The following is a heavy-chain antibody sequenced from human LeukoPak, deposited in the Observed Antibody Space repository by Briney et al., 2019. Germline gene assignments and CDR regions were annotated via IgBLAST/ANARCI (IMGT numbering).Heavy chain of an antibody. Sequence: PGGSLRLSCAASGFTVSSNYMSWVRQAPGKGLEWVSVIYSGGDTYYADSVKGRFTISRDNSKNTLYLQMNTLRAEDTAVNYCARASGYSGYDPFDYWGQGTLVTVSS. D-gene: IGHD5-12*01. J-gene: IGHJ4*02. CDR3: ARASGYSGYDPFDY. V-gene: IGHV3-53*01. CDR2: IYSGGDT. CDR1: GFTVSSNY.